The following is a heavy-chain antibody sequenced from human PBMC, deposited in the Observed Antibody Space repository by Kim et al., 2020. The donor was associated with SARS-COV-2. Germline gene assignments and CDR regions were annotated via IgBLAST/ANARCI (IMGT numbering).Heavy chain of an antibody. D-gene: IGHD2-15*01. CDR3: ARDLDSLHATLNWFDP. V-gene: IGHV3-48*02. CDR1: GFTFRTYS. J-gene: IGHJ5*02. Sequence: GGSLRLSCAASGFTFRTYSMDWVRQVPGKGLEWVSYISSSSSVIYYADSVKGRFTISRDNDRNLLFLDMNSLRDDDTAIYYCARDLDSLHATLNWFDPWG. CDR2: ISSSSSVI.